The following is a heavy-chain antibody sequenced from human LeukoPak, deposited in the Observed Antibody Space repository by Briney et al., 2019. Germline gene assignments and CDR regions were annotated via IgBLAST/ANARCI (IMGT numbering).Heavy chain of an antibody. CDR1: GFTFSNYW. CDR2: IKQDGSEK. D-gene: IGHD2-2*01. Sequence: GGSLRLSYAASGFTFSNYWMSWVRQAPGKGLEWVAHIKQDGSEKYYVDSVKGRFTISRDNAKNSLYLQMNSLRAEETAVYYCARDPRGYCSTTSCQGNAFDIWGQGTLVTVSS. V-gene: IGHV3-7*01. J-gene: IGHJ3*02. CDR3: ARDPRGYCSTTSCQGNAFDI.